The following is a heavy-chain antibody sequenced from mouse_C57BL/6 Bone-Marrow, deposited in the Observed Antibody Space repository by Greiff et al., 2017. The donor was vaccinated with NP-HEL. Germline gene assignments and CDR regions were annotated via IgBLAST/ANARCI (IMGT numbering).Heavy chain of an antibody. V-gene: IGHV5-16*01. CDR2: INYDGSST. Sequence: EVKLMESEGGLVQPGSSMKLSCTTSGFTFSDYYMAWVRQVPEQGLEWVANINYDGSSTYYLDSLKSRFIISGDNAKNILYLQMSSLKSEDTATYYCAREGGLRRRTYAMDYWGQGTSVTVSS. J-gene: IGHJ4*01. CDR1: GFTFSDYY. D-gene: IGHD2-4*01. CDR3: AREGGLRRRTYAMDY.